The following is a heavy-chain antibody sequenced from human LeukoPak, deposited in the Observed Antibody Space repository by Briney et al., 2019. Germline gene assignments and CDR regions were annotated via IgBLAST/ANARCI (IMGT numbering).Heavy chain of an antibody. CDR3: AKGTHFDWLLSMDFDY. V-gene: IGHV3-9*01. CDR2: ISWISGSI. J-gene: IGHJ4*02. D-gene: IGHD3-9*01. Sequence: GGSLRLSCAASGFTFDDYAMHWVRQAPGKGLEWVSGISWISGSIGYADSVKGRFTISRDNAKNSLYLQMNSLRAEDTALYYCAKGTHFDWLLSMDFDYWGQGTLVTVPS. CDR1: GFTFDDYA.